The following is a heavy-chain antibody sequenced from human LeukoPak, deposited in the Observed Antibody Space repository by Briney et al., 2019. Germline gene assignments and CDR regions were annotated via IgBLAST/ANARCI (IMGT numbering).Heavy chain of an antibody. Sequence: PGGSLRLSCAASGFTFDDYAIHWVRQAPGKGLEWVSLITGNGGTTYYADSVKGRFTVSRDNSENSLYLQMNNLRTEDTALYYCAKDLRRRYSYGPDYDYLYGMDVRGQGTAVTVSS. J-gene: IGHJ6*02. CDR3: AKDLRRRYSYGPDYDYLYGMDV. CDR1: GFTFDDYA. D-gene: IGHD5-18*01. V-gene: IGHV3-43*02. CDR2: ITGNGGTT.